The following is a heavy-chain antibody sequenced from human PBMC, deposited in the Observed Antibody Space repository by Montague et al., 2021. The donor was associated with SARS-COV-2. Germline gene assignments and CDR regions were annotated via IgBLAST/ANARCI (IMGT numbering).Heavy chain of an antibody. CDR3: TRDYSSIVGDGLDI. J-gene: IGHJ3*02. V-gene: IGHV3-48*03. CDR2: ISTSAYTT. CDR1: GFTFSNYD. D-gene: IGHD6-19*01. Sequence: SLRLSCAASGFTFSNYDMNWVRQAPGKGPEWISYISTSAYTTSYAGSVKGRFTISRDNGKNSLYLQMNSLRVEDTAVYYCTRDYSSIVGDGLDIWGQGTKVTVSS.